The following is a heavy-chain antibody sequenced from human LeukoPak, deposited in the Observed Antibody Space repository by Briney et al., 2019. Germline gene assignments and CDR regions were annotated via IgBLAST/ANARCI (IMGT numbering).Heavy chain of an antibody. CDR2: ISYDGSNK. Sequence: PGRSLRLSCAASGFTFSSYAMHWVRQAPGKGLEWVAVISYDGSNKYYADSVKGRFTISRDNSKNTLYLQMNSLRAEDTAVYYCARESTATLIVVLTGFDYWGQGTLVTVSS. J-gene: IGHJ4*02. CDR3: ARESTATLIVVLTGFDY. CDR1: GFTFSSYA. V-gene: IGHV3-30*04. D-gene: IGHD3-22*01.